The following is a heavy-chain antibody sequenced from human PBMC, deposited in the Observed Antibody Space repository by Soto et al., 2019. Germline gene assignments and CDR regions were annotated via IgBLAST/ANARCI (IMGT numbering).Heavy chain of an antibody. Sequence: QMQLVQSGPEVKKPGTSVKVSCKASGFTFTSSAIQWVRQARGQRLEWIGWVVVGSGNTNYAPKFQERVTITRDMATRPSYRELSSLRSEDTALYYCAADSGDDRTGYGADHWGQGTLVTVSS. CDR2: VVVGSGNT. CDR1: GFTFTSSA. V-gene: IGHV1-58*02. J-gene: IGHJ4*02. CDR3: AADSGDDRTGYGADH. D-gene: IGHD3-22*01.